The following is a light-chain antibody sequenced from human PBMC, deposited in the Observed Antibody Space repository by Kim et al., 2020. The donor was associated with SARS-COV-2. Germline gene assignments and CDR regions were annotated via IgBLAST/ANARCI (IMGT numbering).Light chain of an antibody. CDR1: QTIRNSY. CDR3: QQHSDWPLT. Sequence: SPGEGATLSCRASQTIRNSYLAWYQQKPGQAPWPLIYLASARATGIPAGFSGSGSGTEFTLSISSLQSEDSAIYYCQQHSDWPLTFGGGTKVNIK. J-gene: IGKJ4*01. CDR2: LAS. V-gene: IGKV3-15*01.